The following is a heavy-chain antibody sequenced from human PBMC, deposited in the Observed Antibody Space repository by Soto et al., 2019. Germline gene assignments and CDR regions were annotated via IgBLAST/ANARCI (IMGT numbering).Heavy chain of an antibody. CDR3: AKYTGILTDSPI. Sequence: SETLSLTCTVSGGSINSYYWSWIRQPPGKGLEWIGHIYYTGDNNYNPSLKSRVTMSVDTSQNQFSLKLSSVTVADTAMYYCAKYTGILTDSPIWGQGTLVTVSS. V-gene: IGHV4-59*01. D-gene: IGHD1-26*01. J-gene: IGHJ4*02. CDR2: IYYTGDN. CDR1: GGSINSYY.